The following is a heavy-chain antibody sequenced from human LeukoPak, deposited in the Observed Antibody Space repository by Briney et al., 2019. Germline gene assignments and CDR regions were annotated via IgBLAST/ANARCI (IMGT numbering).Heavy chain of an antibody. D-gene: IGHD3-10*01. CDR2: ISYDGSNK. V-gene: IGHV3-30*18. Sequence: GGSLRLSCAASGFTFRSYGRHWVRQAPGKGLEWVAVISYDGSNKYYADFVKGRFTISRDNSKNTLYLQMNSLRAEDTAVYYCAKDRSGWFDPWGQGTLVTVSS. CDR3: AKDRSGWFDP. CDR1: GFTFRSYG. J-gene: IGHJ5*02.